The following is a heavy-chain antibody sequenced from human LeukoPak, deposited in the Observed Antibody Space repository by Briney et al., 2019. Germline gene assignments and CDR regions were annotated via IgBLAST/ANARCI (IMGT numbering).Heavy chain of an antibody. D-gene: IGHD3-22*01. J-gene: IGHJ4*02. Sequence: PSETLSLTCTVSGGSISSYYWSWIRQPPGKGLEWIGYIYYSGSTNYNPSLKSRVTISVDTSKNQFSLKLSSVTAADTAVYYCAAGFYDSSGYYYSDYWGQGTLVTVSS. CDR3: AAGFYDSSGYYYSDY. CDR2: IYYSGST. V-gene: IGHV4-59*01. CDR1: GGSISSYY.